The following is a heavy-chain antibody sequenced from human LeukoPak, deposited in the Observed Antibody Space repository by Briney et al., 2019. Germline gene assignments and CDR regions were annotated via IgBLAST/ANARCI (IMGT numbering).Heavy chain of an antibody. V-gene: IGHV3-53*01. CDR3: ARTSSGWLYGMDV. CDR2: IYSGGST. D-gene: IGHD6-19*01. CDR1: GFTVSSNY. Sequence: PGGSLRLSCAASGFTVSSNYMSWVRQAPGKGLEWVSVIYSGGSTYYADSVKGRFTISRDNSKNTLYLQMNSLRAEDTAVYYCARTSSGWLYGMDVWDQGTTVTVSS. J-gene: IGHJ6*02.